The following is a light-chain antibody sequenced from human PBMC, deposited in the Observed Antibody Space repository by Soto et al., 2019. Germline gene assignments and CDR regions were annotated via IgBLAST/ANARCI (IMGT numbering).Light chain of an antibody. CDR1: SNDVGRFDY. V-gene: IGLV2-11*01. CDR3: CSYAGSSTPYV. CDR2: DVN. J-gene: IGLJ1*01. Sequence: QSALTQPRSVSGSPGQSVTISCTGTSNDVGRFDYVSWYQQHPGKAPKVIIYDVNERPSGVPNRFSCSKSGNTASLTISGLQADDEDDYYCCSYAGSSTPYVFGTGTKVTVL.